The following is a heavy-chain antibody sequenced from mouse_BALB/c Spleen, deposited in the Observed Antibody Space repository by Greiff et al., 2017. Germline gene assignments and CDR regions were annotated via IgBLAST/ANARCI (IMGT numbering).Heavy chain of an antibody. V-gene: IGHV5-4*02. CDR3: AREGGRGDY. CDR2: ISDGGSYT. CDR1: GFTFSDYY. D-gene: IGHD3-3*01. Sequence: EVQVVESGGGLVKPGGSLKLSCAASGFTFSDYYMYWVRQTPEKRLEWVATISDGGSYTYYPDSVKGRFTISRDNAKNNLYLQMSSLKSEDTAMYYCAREGGRGDYWGQGTTLTVSS. J-gene: IGHJ2*01.